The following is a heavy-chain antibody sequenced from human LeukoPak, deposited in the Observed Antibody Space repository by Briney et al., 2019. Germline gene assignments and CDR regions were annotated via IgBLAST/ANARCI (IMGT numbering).Heavy chain of an antibody. Sequence: GESLKISCKGSGYSFTSYWIGWVRQMPGKGPEWMGIIYPGDSDTRYSPSFQGQVTISADKSISTAYLQWSSLKASDTAMYYCARLCPFPDYYYYYYMDVWGKGTTVTISS. V-gene: IGHV5-51*01. J-gene: IGHJ6*03. CDR3: ARLCPFPDYYYYYYMDV. D-gene: IGHD2-2*01. CDR2: IYPGDSDT. CDR1: GYSFTSYW.